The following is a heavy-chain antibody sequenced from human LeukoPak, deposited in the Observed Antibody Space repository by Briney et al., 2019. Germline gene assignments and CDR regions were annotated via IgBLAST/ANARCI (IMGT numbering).Heavy chain of an antibody. CDR3: ARLATYGDFSD. CDR1: GDSISGYY. J-gene: IGHJ4*02. CDR2: IFHSGST. D-gene: IGHD4-17*01. V-gene: IGHV4-59*08. Sequence: SETLSLTCTVSGDSISGYYWSLVRQPPGKGLEWIGYIFHSGSTKYNPSLESRVTISIDTSKNQFSLRLSSVTAADTAVYYCARLATYGDFSDWGQGTLVTVSS.